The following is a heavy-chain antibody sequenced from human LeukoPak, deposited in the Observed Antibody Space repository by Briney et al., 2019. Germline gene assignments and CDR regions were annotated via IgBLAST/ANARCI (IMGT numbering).Heavy chain of an antibody. CDR1: GGSISSYY. D-gene: IGHD2-21*01. V-gene: IGHV4-59*08. J-gene: IGHJ3*02. Sequence: SETLSLTCTVSGGSISSYYWSWIRQPPGKGLEWIGYIYYTGSTNFNPSLKSRVAMSVDTSKNQFSLKLISVTAADTAVYYCARPHAGLIPGAFDIWGQGTMVTVSS. CDR3: ARPHAGLIPGAFDI. CDR2: IYYTGST.